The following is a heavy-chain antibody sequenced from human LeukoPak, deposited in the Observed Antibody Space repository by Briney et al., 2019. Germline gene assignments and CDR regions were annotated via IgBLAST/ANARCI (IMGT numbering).Heavy chain of an antibody. D-gene: IGHD6-13*01. CDR3: ARGISSWYNYYYYYYMDV. Sequence: SETLSLTCAVYGGSFSGYYWSWIRQPPGKGLKWIGEINHSGSTNYNPSLKSRVTISVDTSKNQFSLKLSSVTAADTAVYYCARGISSWYNYYYYYYMDVWGKGTTVTVSS. CDR2: INHSGST. V-gene: IGHV4-34*01. CDR1: GGSFSGYY. J-gene: IGHJ6*03.